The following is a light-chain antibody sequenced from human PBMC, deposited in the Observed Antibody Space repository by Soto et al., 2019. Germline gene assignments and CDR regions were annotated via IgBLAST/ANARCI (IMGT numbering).Light chain of an antibody. Sequence: SYELTLPPSVSVSPGQTASITCSADKLWDTYVSWYQQKPGQSPVLVIYQDNKRPSGIPERFSGSNSGNTATLTISGAQAMDEADYYCQAWDSGTVVFGGGTKLTVL. V-gene: IGLV3-1*01. CDR1: KLWDTY. J-gene: IGLJ2*01. CDR3: QAWDSGTVV. CDR2: QDN.